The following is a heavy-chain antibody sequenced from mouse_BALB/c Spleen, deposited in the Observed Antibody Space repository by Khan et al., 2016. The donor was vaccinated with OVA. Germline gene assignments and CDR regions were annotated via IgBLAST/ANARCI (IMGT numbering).Heavy chain of an antibody. V-gene: IGHV14-3*02. CDR3: ARPLYYGYSYY. CDR1: GFNIKDTY. Sequence: VQLKESGAELVKPGASVKLSCTASGFNIKDTYMHWVKQRPEQGLEWIGRIDPANGNTKYDPKFQGKATITADTSSNTAYLQLSSLTSEDTAVYYCARPLYYGYSYYWGQGTTLTVSS. D-gene: IGHD1-2*01. CDR2: IDPANGNT. J-gene: IGHJ2*01.